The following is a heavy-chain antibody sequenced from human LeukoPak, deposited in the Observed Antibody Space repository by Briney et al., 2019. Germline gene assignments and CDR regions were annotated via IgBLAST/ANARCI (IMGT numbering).Heavy chain of an antibody. J-gene: IGHJ6*02. V-gene: IGHV3-53*01. CDR1: GFTVSSNY. CDR2: IYSGGST. D-gene: IGHD5-18*01. CDR3: ARDGVRVAGTDTAMATEYYYYGMDV. Sequence: PGGSLRLSCAASGFTVSSNYMSWVRQAPGKGLEWVSVIYSGGSTYYADSVKGRFTISRDNSKNTLYLQMNSLRAEDTGVYYCARDGVRVAGTDTAMATEYYYYGMDVWGQGTTVTVSS.